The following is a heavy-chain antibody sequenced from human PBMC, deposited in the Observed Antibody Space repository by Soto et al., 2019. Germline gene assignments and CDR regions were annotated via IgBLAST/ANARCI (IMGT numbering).Heavy chain of an antibody. J-gene: IGHJ4*02. CDR1: GFTFTSHS. D-gene: IGHD2-15*01. Sequence: EVQLLESGGGLVQPGGSLRLSCAASGFTFTSHSMTWVRQAPGRGLEWVSTSSGRGSSTFYADSVKGRFTIARDNSHNTLYVPKRSLRVEDTAIYYCAKAQLHCSGDSCYSSLYFWGQGTLVTVSS. CDR3: AKAQLHCSGDSCYSSLYF. CDR2: SSGRGSST. V-gene: IGHV3-23*01.